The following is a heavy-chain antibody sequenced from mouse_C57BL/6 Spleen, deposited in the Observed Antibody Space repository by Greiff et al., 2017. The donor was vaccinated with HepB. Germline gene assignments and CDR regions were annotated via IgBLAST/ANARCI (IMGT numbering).Heavy chain of an antibody. V-gene: IGHV1-82*01. J-gene: IGHJ3*01. Sequence: VQLQQSGPELVKPGASVKISCKASGYAFSSSWMNWVKQRPGKGLEWIGRIYPGDGDTNYNGKFKGKATLTADKSSSTAYMQLSSLTSEDSAVYCCALITTVHFAYWGQGTLVTVSA. CDR3: ALITTVHFAY. D-gene: IGHD1-2*01. CDR1: GYAFSSSW. CDR2: IYPGDGDT.